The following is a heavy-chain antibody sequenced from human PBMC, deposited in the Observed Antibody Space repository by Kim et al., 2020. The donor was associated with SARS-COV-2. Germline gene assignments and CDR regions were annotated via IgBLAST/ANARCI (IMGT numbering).Heavy chain of an antibody. Sequence: GGSLRLSCAASGFTFSSHAMYWVRQAPGKGLEWVAVISYDGSNKYYADFVKGRFTISRDNSNNTLYLQMNSLRAEDTAVYYCARASGGSYFGAFDIWGQGTMVTVSS. J-gene: IGHJ3*02. CDR3: ARASGGSYFGAFDI. V-gene: IGHV3-30-3*01. D-gene: IGHD1-26*01. CDR1: GFTFSSHA. CDR2: ISYDGSNK.